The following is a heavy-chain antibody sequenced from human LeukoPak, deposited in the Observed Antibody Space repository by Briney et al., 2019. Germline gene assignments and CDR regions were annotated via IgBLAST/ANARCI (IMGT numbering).Heavy chain of an antibody. Sequence: GGSLRLSCAASGFTFSDYYMSWIRQAPGKGLEWVSYISSSGSTIYYADSVKGRFTISRDNAKNSLYLQMNSLRAEDTVVYYCARDRDSSSWYYFDYWGQGTLVTVSS. J-gene: IGHJ4*02. D-gene: IGHD6-13*01. V-gene: IGHV3-11*01. CDR2: ISSSGSTI. CDR3: ARDRDSSSWYYFDY. CDR1: GFTFSDYY.